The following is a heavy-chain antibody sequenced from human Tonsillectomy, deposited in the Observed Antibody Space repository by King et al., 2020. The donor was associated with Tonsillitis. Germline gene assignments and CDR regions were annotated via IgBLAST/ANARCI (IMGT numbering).Heavy chain of an antibody. V-gene: IGHV3-72*01. J-gene: IGHJ4*02. CDR2: TRNKANSYTT. CDR3: TRVTLIYYLDY. CDR1: GFTFSDHY. Sequence: QLVQSGGGLVQPGGSLRLSCAASGFTFSDHYMDWVRQAPGKGLEWVGRTRNKANSYTTEYAASVKGRFTISRDDSKNSVYLHMNSLKSEDTAGYYCTRVTLIYYLDYWGQGTLVTVSS. D-gene: IGHD3-10*01.